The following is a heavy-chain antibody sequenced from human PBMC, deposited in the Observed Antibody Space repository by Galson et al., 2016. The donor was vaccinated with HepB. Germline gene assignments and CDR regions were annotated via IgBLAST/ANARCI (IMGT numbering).Heavy chain of an antibody. CDR1: GFTFIDYS. J-gene: IGHJ5*02. CDR2: ITKDSSTV. D-gene: IGHD1-1*01. V-gene: IGHV3-48*02. CDR3: ARDNWNQRTGWYDP. Sequence: SLRLSCAASGFTFIDYSMNWVRQAPGKGLERISSITKDSSTVYYADSVKRRFTISRDNAKNSVSLQMNSLRDEDTALYDCARDNWNQRTGWYDPWGQGTLVTVSS.